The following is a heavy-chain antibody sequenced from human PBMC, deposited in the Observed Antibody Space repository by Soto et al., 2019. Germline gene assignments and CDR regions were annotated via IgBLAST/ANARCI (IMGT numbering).Heavy chain of an antibody. Sequence: PVGSLRLSCAAFGVTISDNVMNWVRQAPGKGLEWVAVIYSEGRTYYADSVKGRFSISRDSSKNTVYLQMNSLRAEDTAVYYCAKDANWSYDLWGRGNLVTVSS. CDR2: IYSEGRT. V-gene: IGHV3-53*01. CDR3: AKDANWSYDL. CDR1: GVTISDNV. J-gene: IGHJ2*01.